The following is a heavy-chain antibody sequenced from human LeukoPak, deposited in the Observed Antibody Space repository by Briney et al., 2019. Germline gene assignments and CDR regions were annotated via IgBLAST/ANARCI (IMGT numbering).Heavy chain of an antibody. CDR2: IYPGDSDT. CDR3: ARRWDCRGKSCFPLHDAFGV. Sequence: GESLQISCKGSGDSFTNYWIGWVRQMPGKGLEWMGIIYPGDSDTRYSPSFQGQVTISADKSISTAYLQWSSLEASDTAIYYCARRWDCRGKSCFPLHDAFGVWGQGTLVTVSS. CDR1: GDSFTNYW. J-gene: IGHJ3*01. V-gene: IGHV5-51*01. D-gene: IGHD2-15*01.